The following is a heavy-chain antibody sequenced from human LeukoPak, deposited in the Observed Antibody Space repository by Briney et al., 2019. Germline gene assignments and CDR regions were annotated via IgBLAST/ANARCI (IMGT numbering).Heavy chain of an antibody. D-gene: IGHD3-9*01. CDR2: ISGSGGST. Sequence: PGGSLRLSCAASGFTFSSYWMSWVRQAPGKGLEWVSAISGSGGSTYYADSVKGRFTISRDNSKNTLYLQMNSLRAEDTAVYYCAKDQRVRYFDWSTEGDAFDIWGQGTMVTVSS. CDR3: AKDQRVRYFDWSTEGDAFDI. CDR1: GFTFSSYW. J-gene: IGHJ3*02. V-gene: IGHV3-23*01.